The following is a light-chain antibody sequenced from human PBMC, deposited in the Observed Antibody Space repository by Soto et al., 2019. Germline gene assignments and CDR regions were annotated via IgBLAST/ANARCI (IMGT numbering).Light chain of an antibody. CDR3: SSYTSTSTLIV. J-gene: IGLJ1*01. CDR1: SSDVGAYNY. Sequence: QSALTQPASVSGSPGQSITISCTGTSSDVGAYNYVSWYQQLPGTAPKPMIYGVTIRPSGVSNRFSGSKSDNTASLTISGLQAEDEADYYCSSYTSTSTLIVFGTGTKVTVL. V-gene: IGLV2-14*01. CDR2: GVT.